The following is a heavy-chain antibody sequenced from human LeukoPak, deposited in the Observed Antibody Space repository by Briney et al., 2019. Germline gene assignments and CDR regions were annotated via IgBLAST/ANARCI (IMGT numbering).Heavy chain of an antibody. CDR3: ARHARRTVQKYFDY. D-gene: IGHD4-11*01. V-gene: IGHV5-10-1*01. CDR2: IDPSDSYT. Sequence: GESLKISCSGSGYSFTSYWTSWVRQMPGKGLEWMGRIDPSDSYTNYSPSFQGHVTISADKSISTAYLQWSSLKASDTAMYYCARHARRTVQKYFDYWGQGTLVTVSS. J-gene: IGHJ4*02. CDR1: GYSFTSYW.